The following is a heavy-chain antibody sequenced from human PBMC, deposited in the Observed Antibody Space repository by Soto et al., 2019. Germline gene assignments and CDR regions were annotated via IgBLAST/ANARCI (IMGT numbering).Heavy chain of an antibody. V-gene: IGHV5-51*01. Sequence: GESLKISCKGSGYSFASYWIGWVRQMPGKGLEWMGIIYPGDSDTRYSPSFQGQVTISADKSISTAYLQWSSLKASDTAMYYCATTTVANYCYYGMDVWGQGTTVTVSS. J-gene: IGHJ6*02. CDR2: IYPGDSDT. CDR3: ATTTVANYCYYGMDV. CDR1: GYSFASYW. D-gene: IGHD4-17*01.